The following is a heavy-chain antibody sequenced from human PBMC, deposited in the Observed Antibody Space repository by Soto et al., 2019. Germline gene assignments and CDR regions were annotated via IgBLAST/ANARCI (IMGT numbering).Heavy chain of an antibody. D-gene: IGHD5-18*01. CDR3: AKDQRAGYSYGDHRDYFDY. J-gene: IGHJ4*02. V-gene: IGHV3-23*01. CDR1: GFTFSSYA. CDR2: ISGSGGST. Sequence: PGGSLRLSSAASGFTFSSYAMSWVRQAPVKGLEWVAAISGSGGSTYYADSVKGRFTISRDKSTNTLYLQMNSLRAEDTAVYYCAKDQRAGYSYGDHRDYFDYWGQGTLVTVSS.